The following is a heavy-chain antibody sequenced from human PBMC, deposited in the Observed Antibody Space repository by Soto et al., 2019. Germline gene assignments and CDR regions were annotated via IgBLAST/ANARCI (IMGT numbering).Heavy chain of an antibody. CDR1: GGSITSSSHF. Sequence: KSSETLSPTFSASGGSITSSSHFWGWVRQPPGKGLEWIGTIYFTGHTYYTPSLKSRLTMSIGTSKNEFSLRLNSVPAAATAVYYCAGENFTIAAASYGRSNWFDPWGPGTLVTVSS. CDR2: IYFTGHT. D-gene: IGHD2-15*01. V-gene: IGHV4-39*02. J-gene: IGHJ5*02. CDR3: AGENFTIAAASYGRSNWFDP.